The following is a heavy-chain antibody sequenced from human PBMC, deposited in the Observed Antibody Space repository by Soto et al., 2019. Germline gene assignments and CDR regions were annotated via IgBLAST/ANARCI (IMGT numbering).Heavy chain of an antibody. CDR2: IIPIFGTA. J-gene: IGHJ4*02. D-gene: IGHD3-22*01. V-gene: IGHV1-69*13. CDR1: GGTFSSYA. Sequence: ASVKVSCKASGGTFSSYAISWVRQAPGQGLEWMGGIIPIFGTANYAQKFQGRVTITADESTSTAYMELSSLRSEDTAVYYCAREHYYDSSGYDFGYWGQGTLVTVSS. CDR3: AREHYYDSSGYDFGY.